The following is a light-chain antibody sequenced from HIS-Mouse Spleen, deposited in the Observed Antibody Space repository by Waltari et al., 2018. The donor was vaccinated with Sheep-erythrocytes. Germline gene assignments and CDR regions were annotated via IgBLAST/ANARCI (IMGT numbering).Light chain of an antibody. CDR1: SSDVGSYHL. J-gene: IGLJ2*01. CDR2: EGS. CDR3: CSYAGSSTYVV. Sequence: QSALTQPASVSGSPGQSITISCTGTSSDVGSYHLVSWYQQHPGKAPKLMIYEGSKRPSGVSNRFSGFKSGNTASLTISGLQAEDEADYYCCSYAGSSTYVVFGGGTKLTVL. V-gene: IGLV2-23*01.